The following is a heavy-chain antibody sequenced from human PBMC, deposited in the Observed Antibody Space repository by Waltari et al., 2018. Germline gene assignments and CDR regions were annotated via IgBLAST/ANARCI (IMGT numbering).Heavy chain of an antibody. CDR3: ARADSSSWYFCDY. CDR2: IKQDGSEK. V-gene: IGHV3-7*01. CDR1: GFTFSSYW. D-gene: IGHD6-13*01. Sequence: EVQLVESGGGLVQPGGSLRLSCAASGFTFSSYWMSWVRQAPGRGLEWAANIKQDGSEKYYVDSVKGRFTIARDNAKNSLYLQMNSLRAEDTAVYYCARADSSSWYFCDYWGQGTLVTVSS. J-gene: IGHJ4*02.